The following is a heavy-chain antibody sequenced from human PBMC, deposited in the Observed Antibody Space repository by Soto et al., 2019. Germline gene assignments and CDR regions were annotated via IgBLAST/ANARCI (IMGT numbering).Heavy chain of an antibody. J-gene: IGHJ5*02. CDR1: GFTFSGSA. CDR2: IRSKANSYAT. CDR3: TRGLYGSGANWFDP. V-gene: IGHV3-73*01. Sequence: GGSLRLSCAASGFTFSGSAMHWVRQASGKGLEWVGRIRSKANSYATAYAASVKGRFTISRDDSKNTAYLQMNSLKTEDTAVYYCTRGLYGSGANWFDPWGQGTLVTVSS. D-gene: IGHD3-10*01.